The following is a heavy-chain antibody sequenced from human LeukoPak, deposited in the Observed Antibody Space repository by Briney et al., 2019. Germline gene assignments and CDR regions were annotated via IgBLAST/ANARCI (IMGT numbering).Heavy chain of an antibody. CDR2: IRSKAYGGTT. J-gene: IGHJ4*02. V-gene: IGHV3-49*04. Sequence: PGGSLRLSCTASGFTFGDYAMSWVRQAPGKGLEWVGFIRSKAYGGTTEYAASVKGRFTISRDDSKSIAYLQMNSLKTEDTAVYYCTSTTVTTSSGDYWAQGTLVTVSS. CDR3: TSTTVTTSSGDY. CDR1: GFTFGDYA. D-gene: IGHD4-17*01.